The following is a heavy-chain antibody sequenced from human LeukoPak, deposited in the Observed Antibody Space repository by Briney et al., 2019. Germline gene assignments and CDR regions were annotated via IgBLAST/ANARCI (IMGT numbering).Heavy chain of an antibody. CDR3: ATQRGSYLWGTDFDY. CDR1: GYTFTGYY. Sequence: ASVTDSCMASGYTFTGYYMHWVRPAPGQGLEWMGWINPNSGDTKYAQKFQGRVTMTRDTSISTAYMELSRLRADDTAVYYCATQRGSYLWGTDFDYWGQGTLVTVSS. V-gene: IGHV1-2*02. J-gene: IGHJ4*02. D-gene: IGHD3-16*01. CDR2: INPNSGDT.